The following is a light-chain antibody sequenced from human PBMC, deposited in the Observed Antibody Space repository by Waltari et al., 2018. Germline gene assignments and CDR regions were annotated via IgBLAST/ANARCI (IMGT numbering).Light chain of an antibody. CDR1: SSDVGGYNY. J-gene: IGLJ2*01. Sequence: QSALTQPRSVSGSPGQSVTLSCTGTSSDVGGYNYVSWDQQHPGNAPKFMISDVSKRPPGVPDRFSGSKSGNTDSLTISGLQAEDEADYYCCSYAGSRVVCGGGTKLTV. V-gene: IGLV2-11*01. CDR3: CSYAGSRVV. CDR2: DVS.